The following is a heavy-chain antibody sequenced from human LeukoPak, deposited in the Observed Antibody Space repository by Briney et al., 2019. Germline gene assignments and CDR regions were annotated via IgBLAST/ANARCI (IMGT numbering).Heavy chain of an antibody. CDR1: GFTFSSYG. J-gene: IGHJ4*02. V-gene: IGHV3-23*01. CDR3: AKVRRYYDSAGY. D-gene: IGHD3-22*01. CDR2: ISGSGGST. Sequence: GGSLTLSCAASGFTFSSYGMSWVRQAPGKGLEWVSGISGSGGSTYYADSVKGRFTISRDNAKNTLYQQMNSLRAEDTAVYYCAKVRRYYDSAGYWGQGTLVTVSS.